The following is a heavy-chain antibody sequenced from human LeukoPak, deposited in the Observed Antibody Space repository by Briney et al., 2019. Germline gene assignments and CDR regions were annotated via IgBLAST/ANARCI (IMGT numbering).Heavy chain of an antibody. V-gene: IGHV3-23*01. D-gene: IGHD3-22*01. CDR3: AKEGDNSGYPRGRLDY. CDR2: INGNGGGNT. CDR1: GGSFSGYY. Sequence: ETLSLTCAVYGGSFSGYYWSWVRQAPAKGLEWVSSINGNGGGNTYYADSVKGRFTISRDNSKNTVYLQMNSLRAEDTALYFCAKEGDNSGYPRGRLDYWGQGALVTVSS. J-gene: IGHJ4*02.